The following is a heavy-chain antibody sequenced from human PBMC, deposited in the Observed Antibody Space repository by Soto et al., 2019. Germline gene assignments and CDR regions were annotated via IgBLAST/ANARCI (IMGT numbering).Heavy chain of an antibody. D-gene: IGHD2-2*01. V-gene: IGHV3-64*01. Sequence: EVQLVESGGILVQPGGSLRLSCVASGFSFSNYAMHWVRQAPGKGLEYVSAISNNGVSTYYANSVKGRFIISRDNSKNTLYLQMGSLRAEDRGVYYCARGGPYQLLSDFDYWGQGTLVTVSS. CDR3: ARGGPYQLLSDFDY. CDR1: GFSFSNYA. CDR2: ISNNGVST. J-gene: IGHJ4*02.